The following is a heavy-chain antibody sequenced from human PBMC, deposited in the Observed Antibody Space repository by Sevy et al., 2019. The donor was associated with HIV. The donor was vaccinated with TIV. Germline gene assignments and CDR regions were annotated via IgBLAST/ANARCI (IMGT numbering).Heavy chain of an antibody. V-gene: IGHV1-2*02. CDR3: ARDLIEYQMLTFDY. D-gene: IGHD3-16*01. CDR1: GYTFTNYY. J-gene: IGHJ4*02. Sequence: ASVKVSCKASGYTFTNYYIHWVRQAPGQGLEWMGWINPNSGATNYAQKFQGRVTMTRDTSISTAYMELGRLGSGDTALFYCARDLIEYQMLTFDYWGQGTLVTVSS. CDR2: INPNSGAT.